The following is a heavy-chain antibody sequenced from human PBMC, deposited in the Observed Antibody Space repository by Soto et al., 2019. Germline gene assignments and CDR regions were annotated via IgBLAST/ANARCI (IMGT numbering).Heavy chain of an antibody. CDR2: IWYDGINK. CDR3: ARNPAAAGTKGYYYGMDV. J-gene: IGHJ6*02. V-gene: IGHV3-33*01. Sequence: QVQLVESGGGVVQPGRSLRLSCAASGFTFSSYGMHWVRQAPGKGLEWVAVIWYDGINKYYADSVKGRFTISRDNSKNTLYLQMNSLRAEDTAVFYCARNPAAAGTKGYYYGMDVWGQGTKVTVPS. D-gene: IGHD6-13*01. CDR1: GFTFSSYG.